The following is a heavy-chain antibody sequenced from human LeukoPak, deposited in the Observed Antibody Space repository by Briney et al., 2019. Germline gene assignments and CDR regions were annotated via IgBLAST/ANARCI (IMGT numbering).Heavy chain of an antibody. V-gene: IGHV4-61*02. CDR2: IYTSGST. CDR3: ARDRNYDFWSGYSP. Sequence: SETLSLTCTVSGGTISSGSYYWSWIRQPAGKGLEWIGRIYTSGSTNYNPSLKSRVTISVDTSKNQFSLKLSSVTAADTAVYYCARDRNYDFWSGYSPWGQGTLVTVSS. CDR1: GGTISSGSYY. J-gene: IGHJ5*02. D-gene: IGHD3-3*01.